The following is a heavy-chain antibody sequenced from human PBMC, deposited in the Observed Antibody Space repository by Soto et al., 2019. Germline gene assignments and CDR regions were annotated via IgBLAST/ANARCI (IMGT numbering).Heavy chain of an antibody. CDR3: ARHLVLRFLEWLSPDYYYGMDV. V-gene: IGHV1-18*04. Sequence: ASVKFSCKSSGYTFTSYGISWVRQAPGQGLEWMGWISAYNGNTNYAQKLQGRVTMTTDTSTSTAYMELRSLRSDDTAVYYCARHLVLRFLEWLSPDYYYGMDVWGQGTTGTV. CDR1: GYTFTSYG. J-gene: IGHJ6*02. CDR2: ISAYNGNT. D-gene: IGHD3-3*01.